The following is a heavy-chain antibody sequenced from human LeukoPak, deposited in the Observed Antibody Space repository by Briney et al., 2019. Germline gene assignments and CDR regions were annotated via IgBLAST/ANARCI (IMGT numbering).Heavy chain of an antibody. CDR3: ARLDSGSYYEDFDY. J-gene: IGHJ4*02. V-gene: IGHV1-18*01. D-gene: IGHD1-26*01. CDR1: GYTFTSYG. Sequence: ASVKVSCKASGYTFTSYGINWVRQAPGQGLEWMGWISAYNGNTNYAQKLQGRVTMTTDTSTSTAYIELRSLRSDDTAVYYCARLDSGSYYEDFDYWGQGTLVTVSS. CDR2: ISAYNGNT.